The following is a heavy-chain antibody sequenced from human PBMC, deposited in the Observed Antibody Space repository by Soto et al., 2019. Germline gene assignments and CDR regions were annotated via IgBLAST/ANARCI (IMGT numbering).Heavy chain of an antibody. D-gene: IGHD6-13*01. J-gene: IGHJ3*02. Sequence: PGGSLRLSCAASGFTFSSSWMHWVRQAPGKGLEWVSRVSGSGSSTYYADSVKGRFTISRDNSKNTLYLQMNSLRAEDTAVYYCATDRGPYSSLVDAFDIWGQGTMVTVSS. CDR1: GFTFSSSW. CDR3: ATDRGPYSSLVDAFDI. CDR2: VSGSGSST. V-gene: IGHV3-23*01.